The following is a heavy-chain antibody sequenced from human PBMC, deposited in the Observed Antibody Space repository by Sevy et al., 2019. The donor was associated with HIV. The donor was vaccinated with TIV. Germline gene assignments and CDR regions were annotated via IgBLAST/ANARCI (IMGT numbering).Heavy chain of an antibody. J-gene: IGHJ5*02. CDR2: IHYSGST. V-gene: IGHV4-39*01. Sequence: SETLSLTCTVSGDSISTNSYYWGWIRQPPGKGLAWIATIHYSGSTYYNPSLKSRVTISVDTSKDQFSLKLTSVTAADTSVYYCARVSWYSSGWLWFDNWRQGTLVTVSS. D-gene: IGHD6-25*01. CDR1: GDSISTNSYY. CDR3: ARVSWYSSGWLWFDN.